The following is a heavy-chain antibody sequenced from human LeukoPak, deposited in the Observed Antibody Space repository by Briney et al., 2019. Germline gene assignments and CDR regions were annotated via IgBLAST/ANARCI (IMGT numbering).Heavy chain of an antibody. J-gene: IGHJ4*02. Sequence: PGGSLRLSCTASGFTFSSYGMHWVRQAPGKGLEWVAFIRYVGSNKYYADSVKGRFTISRDNSKNTLYLQMNSLRAEDTAVYYCAKVGIRIAVADHYFDYWGQGTLVTVSS. D-gene: IGHD6-19*01. CDR1: GFTFSSYG. CDR2: IRYVGSNK. CDR3: AKVGIRIAVADHYFDY. V-gene: IGHV3-30*02.